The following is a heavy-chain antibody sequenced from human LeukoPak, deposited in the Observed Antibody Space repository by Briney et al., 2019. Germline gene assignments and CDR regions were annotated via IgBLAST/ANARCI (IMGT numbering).Heavy chain of an antibody. CDR2: INPNSGGT. Sequence: SVKVSCKASGYTFTGYYMHWVRQAPGQGLEWMGWINPNSGGTNYAQKFQGRVTMTRDTSISTAYMELSRLRSDDTAVYYCATTPYSGSYYWFDPWGQGTLVTVSS. CDR3: ATTPYSGSYYWFDP. V-gene: IGHV1-2*02. CDR1: GYTFTGYY. J-gene: IGHJ5*02. D-gene: IGHD1-26*01.